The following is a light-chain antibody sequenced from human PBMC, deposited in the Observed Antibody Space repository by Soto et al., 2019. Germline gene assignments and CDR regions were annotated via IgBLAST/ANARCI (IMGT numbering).Light chain of an antibody. Sequence: DIQLTQSPSPLSASLGDSVSISCRASQNIDNHLHWYRQKSGKAPEVLIYAASTLRDGVSSRFSGSGYGTEFTLTINNLQPEDFATYYCQQSSSSPPITFGQGTRLDI. CDR1: QNIDNH. CDR2: AAS. CDR3: QQSSSSPPIT. J-gene: IGKJ5*01. V-gene: IGKV1-39*01.